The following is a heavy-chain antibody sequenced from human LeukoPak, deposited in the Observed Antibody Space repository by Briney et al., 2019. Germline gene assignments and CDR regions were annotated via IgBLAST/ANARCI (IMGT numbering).Heavy chain of an antibody. CDR1: GFTFSSYG. CDR3: AREKVPYSSSWYGLDY. Sequence: PGGSLRLSCAASGFTFSSYGMHWLRQAPGKGLEGVADIWYDGSNKYYADSVEGRFTISRDNSKNTLYLQMNSLRAEDTAVYYCAREKVPYSSSWYGLDYWGQGTLVTVSS. V-gene: IGHV3-33*01. D-gene: IGHD6-13*01. J-gene: IGHJ4*02. CDR2: IWYDGSNK.